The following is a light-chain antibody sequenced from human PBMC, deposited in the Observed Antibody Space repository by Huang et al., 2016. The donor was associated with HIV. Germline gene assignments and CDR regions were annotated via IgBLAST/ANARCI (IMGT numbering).Light chain of an antibody. V-gene: IGKV3-15*01. CDR2: GAS. Sequence: VMTQSPATLSESAGGRATLSCRASHSIGHNLAWYQQRRGQSPRLLIYGASTRATGIPARFSGSGSGTEFTLTVSSLQSEDFAVYYCQQYNNWPRTFGQGTKVEIK. CDR3: QQYNNWPRT. CDR1: HSIGHN. J-gene: IGKJ1*01.